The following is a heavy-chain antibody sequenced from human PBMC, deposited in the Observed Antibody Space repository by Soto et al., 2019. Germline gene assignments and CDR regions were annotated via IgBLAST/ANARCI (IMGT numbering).Heavy chain of an antibody. D-gene: IGHD3-16*01. V-gene: IGHV3-23*01. Sequence: GGSRRLSWAASGFTFSNFGISWVRQAPGKGLEWISVISHDAATTYYADSVKGRFTISRDNSRNTLYLQMNSLTAEDTALYYCATRNLNWGSPFACLEYWGQGTLVSVSS. CDR2: ISHDAATT. CDR1: GFTFSNFG. J-gene: IGHJ4*02. CDR3: ATRNLNWGSPFACLEY.